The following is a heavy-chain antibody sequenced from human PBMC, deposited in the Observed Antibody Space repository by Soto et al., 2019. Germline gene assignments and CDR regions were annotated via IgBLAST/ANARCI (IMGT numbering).Heavy chain of an antibody. Sequence: SETLSLTCTVSGGSISSSSYYWGWIRQPPGKGLEWIGSIYYSGSTYYNPSLKSRVTISVDTSKNQFSLKLSSVTAADTAVDYCARGRGGSYYVYYFDYWGQGTLVTVSS. V-gene: IGHV4-39*07. J-gene: IGHJ4*02. CDR3: ARGRGGSYYVYYFDY. CDR2: IYYSGST. D-gene: IGHD1-26*01. CDR1: GGSISSSSYY.